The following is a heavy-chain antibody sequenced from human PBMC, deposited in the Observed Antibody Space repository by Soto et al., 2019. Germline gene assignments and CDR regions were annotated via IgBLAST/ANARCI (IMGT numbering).Heavy chain of an antibody. D-gene: IGHD2-21*01. CDR3: ARLSGDHSAFFSYGMDA. CDR1: GFTFDTYW. CDR2: INSDGTIS. J-gene: IGHJ6*04. V-gene: IGHV3-74*01. Sequence: GSLRLPCAASGFTFDTYWMNWVRQAPGKGPEWLSGINSDGTISSYADSVKGRFTISRDNARNTLSLQMNSLRADDTAVYYCARLSGDHSAFFSYGMDAWGKGTTVTVS.